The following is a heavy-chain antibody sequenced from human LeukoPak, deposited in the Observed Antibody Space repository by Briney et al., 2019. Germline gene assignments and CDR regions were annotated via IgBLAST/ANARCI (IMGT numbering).Heavy chain of an antibody. Sequence: PSETLSLTCSVSGGSFSSYYWSWIRQPPGKGLEWIGYVYYNGITNCNPSLKSRVTMSIDTSRDQFSLKLNSVTAADTAVYYCARGGGTFDYWGQGTLVTVSS. J-gene: IGHJ4*02. CDR1: GGSFSSYY. D-gene: IGHD2-15*01. CDR3: ARGGGTFDY. V-gene: IGHV4-59*01. CDR2: VYYNGIT.